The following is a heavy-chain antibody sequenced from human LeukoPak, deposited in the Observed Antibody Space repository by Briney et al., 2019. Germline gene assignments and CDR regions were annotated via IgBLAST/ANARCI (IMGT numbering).Heavy chain of an antibody. D-gene: IGHD6-13*01. CDR1: GFTVSSNY. V-gene: IGHV3-53*01. J-gene: IGHJ6*03. CDR2: IYSGGST. Sequence: GGSLRLSCAASGFTVSSNYMSWVRQAPGKGLEWVSVIYSGGSTYYADSVKGRFTISRDNSKNTPYLQMNSLRAEDTAVYYCARDRSSSWDYYYYYMDVWGKGTTVTVSS. CDR3: ARDRSSSWDYYYYYMDV.